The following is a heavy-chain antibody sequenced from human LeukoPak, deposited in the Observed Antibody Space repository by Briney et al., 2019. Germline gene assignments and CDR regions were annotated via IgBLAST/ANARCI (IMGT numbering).Heavy chain of an antibody. V-gene: IGHV3-7*01. CDR3: ARDRVTMTTNAFDI. J-gene: IGHJ3*02. D-gene: IGHD4-17*01. CDR2: IKQDGSEK. Sequence: PGGSLRLSCAASGFTFGSSSMSWVRQAPGKGLEWVANIKQDGSEKYYVDSVKGRFTISRDNAKNSLYLQMNSLRAEDTAVYYCARDRVTMTTNAFDIWGQGTMVTVSS. CDR1: GFTFGSSS.